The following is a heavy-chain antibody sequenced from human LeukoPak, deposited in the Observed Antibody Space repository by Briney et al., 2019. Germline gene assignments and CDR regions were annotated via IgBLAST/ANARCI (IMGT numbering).Heavy chain of an antibody. V-gene: IGHV3-66*01. CDR1: GFTVSSNY. CDR3: AREAGVTMVRGYWYSDL. D-gene: IGHD3-10*01. J-gene: IGHJ2*01. CDR2: IYSGGST. Sequence: GGSLRLSCAASGFTVSSNYMSWVRQAPGKGLEWVSVIYSGGSTYYADSVKGRFTISRDNSKNTLYLQMNSLRAEDTAVYYCAREAGVTMVRGYWYSDLWGRGTLVTASS.